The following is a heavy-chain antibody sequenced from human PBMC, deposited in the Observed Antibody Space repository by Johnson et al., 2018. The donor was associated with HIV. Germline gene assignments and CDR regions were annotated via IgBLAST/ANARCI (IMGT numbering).Heavy chain of an antibody. CDR1: GFTFSSYG. Sequence: QVQLVESGGGVVRPGGSLRLSCAASGFTFSSYGMHWVRQAPGKGLEWVSVIYSGGSTYYADSVKGRFTISRDNSKNTLYLQMNSLRAEDTAVYYCATNRGGAFDIWGQGTMVTVSS. V-gene: IGHV3-NL1*01. CDR2: IYSGGST. D-gene: IGHD2/OR15-2a*01. J-gene: IGHJ3*02. CDR3: ATNRGGAFDI.